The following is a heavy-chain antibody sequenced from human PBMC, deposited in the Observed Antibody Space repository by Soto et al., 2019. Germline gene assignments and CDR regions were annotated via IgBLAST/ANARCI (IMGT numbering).Heavy chain of an antibody. J-gene: IGHJ4*02. D-gene: IGHD1-26*01. CDR1: GFTFSDYY. CDR2: ISSGSRYT. V-gene: IGHV3-11*03. Sequence: GGSLRLSCAASGFTFSDYYMSWIRQAPGKGLEWVSYISSGSRYTNYEDSVKGRFTISRDDAKNSLYLQMNSLRAEDTALYYCARHSSQNSVTQNALAHWGQGILVTVSS. CDR3: ARHSSQNSVTQNALAH.